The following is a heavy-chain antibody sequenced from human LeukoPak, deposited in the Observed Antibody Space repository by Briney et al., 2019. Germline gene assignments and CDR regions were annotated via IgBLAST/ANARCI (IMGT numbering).Heavy chain of an antibody. Sequence: PSETLSLTCTVSGGSISSYYWGWIRQPPGKGLEWIGSIYYSGSTYYNPSLKSRVTISVDTSKNQFSLKLSSVTAADTAVYYCAGTRRGMITSYAFDIWGQGTMVTVSS. V-gene: IGHV4-39*07. CDR2: IYYSGST. CDR3: AGTRRGMITSYAFDI. D-gene: IGHD3-16*01. CDR1: GGSISSYY. J-gene: IGHJ3*02.